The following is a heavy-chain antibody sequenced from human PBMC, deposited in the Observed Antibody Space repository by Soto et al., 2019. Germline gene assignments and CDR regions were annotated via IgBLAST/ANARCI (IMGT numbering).Heavy chain of an antibody. CDR2: IDPSDSYT. D-gene: IGHD2-2*01. Sequence: XESLKVSCQCSGYSFTSYWSSLVLQMPGKGLEWMGRIDPSDSYTNYSPSFQGHVTISADKSISTAYLQWSSLKASDTAMYYCARYRPSLDAFDIWGQGTMVTVSS. V-gene: IGHV5-10-1*01. J-gene: IGHJ3*02. CDR1: GYSFTSYW. CDR3: ARYRPSLDAFDI.